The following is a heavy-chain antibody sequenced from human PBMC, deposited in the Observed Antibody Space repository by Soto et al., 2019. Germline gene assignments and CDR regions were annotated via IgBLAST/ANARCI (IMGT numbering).Heavy chain of an antibody. V-gene: IGHV1-69*13. Sequence: SVKVSCKASGGTFSIYAINWVRQAPGQGLEWMGGIIPIFGTAKYAQKFRGRVTITADESRSPFNMEVGSRRSEDTAVYYCARWLATISYFDYWGQGTLVTVSS. J-gene: IGHJ4*02. CDR2: IIPIFGTA. CDR1: GGTFSIYA. D-gene: IGHD5-12*01. CDR3: ARWLATISYFDY.